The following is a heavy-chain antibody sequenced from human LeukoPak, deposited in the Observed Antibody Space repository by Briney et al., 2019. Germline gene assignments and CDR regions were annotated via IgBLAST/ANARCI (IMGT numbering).Heavy chain of an antibody. CDR1: GFTFSSYA. CDR3: AKANLAEAGLKNWFDP. CDR2: ISGSGGST. Sequence: GGSLRLSCAASGFTFSSYAMSWVRQAPGKGLEWVSAISGSGGSTYYADSVKGRFTISRDNSKNTLYLQMNSLRAEDTAVYYCAKANLAEAGLKNWFDPWGQGTLVTVSS. V-gene: IGHV3-23*01. D-gene: IGHD6-19*01. J-gene: IGHJ5*02.